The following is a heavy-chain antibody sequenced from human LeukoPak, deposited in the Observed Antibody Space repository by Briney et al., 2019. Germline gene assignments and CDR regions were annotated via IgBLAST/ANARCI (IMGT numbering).Heavy chain of an antibody. CDR2: IIPIFGTA. Sequence: ASVKVSCKASGGTFSSYAISWVRQAPGQGLEWMGGIIPIFGTANYAQKFQGRVTITADESTSTAYMELSSLRSEGTAVYYCARENLAAAGTRPIDYWGQGTLVTVSS. CDR3: ARENLAAAGTRPIDY. D-gene: IGHD6-13*01. V-gene: IGHV1-69*13. J-gene: IGHJ4*02. CDR1: GGTFSSYA.